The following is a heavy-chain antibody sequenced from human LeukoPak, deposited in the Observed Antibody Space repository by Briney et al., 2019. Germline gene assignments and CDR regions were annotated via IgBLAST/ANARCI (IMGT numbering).Heavy chain of an antibody. J-gene: IGHJ5*02. Sequence: SETLSLTCTVSGGSISSYYWSWIRQPPGKGLEWIGYIYYSGSTNYNPSLKSRVTISVDTSKNQFSLKLSSVTAADTAVYYCARDGRAYCGGDCYYNWFDPWGQGTLVTVSS. CDR2: IYYSGST. V-gene: IGHV4-59*01. CDR1: GGSISSYY. D-gene: IGHD2-21*02. CDR3: ARDGRAYCGGDCYYNWFDP.